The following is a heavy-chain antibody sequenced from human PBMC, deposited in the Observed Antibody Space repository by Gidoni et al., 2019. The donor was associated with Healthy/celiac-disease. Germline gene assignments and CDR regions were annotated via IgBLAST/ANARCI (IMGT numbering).Heavy chain of an antibody. J-gene: IGHJ5*02. D-gene: IGHD5-18*01. CDR1: GGPISSYY. V-gene: IGHV4-59*01. CDR2: IYYSGST. CDR3: ARDPSDTALSWFDP. Sequence: QVQLQESGPGLVKPSETLSLTCTVAGGPISSYYWSWIRQPPGKGLEWSGYIYYSGSTNHKTSLKSRVTISVDTSKNQFSLKLSSVTAADTAVYYCARDPSDTALSWFDPWGQGTLVTVSS.